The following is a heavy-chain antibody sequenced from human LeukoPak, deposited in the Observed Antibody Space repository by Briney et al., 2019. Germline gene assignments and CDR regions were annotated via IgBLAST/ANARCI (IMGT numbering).Heavy chain of an antibody. V-gene: IGHV3-11*01. J-gene: IGHJ4*02. Sequence: PGGSLRLSCAASGFTFSDYYMSWIRQAPGKGLEWVSYISSSGSTMYYADSVKGRFTISRDNSKNTLYLQMNSLRAEDTAVYYCAKGRYYDFWSGYYTPYPPGLWGQGTLVTVSS. CDR2: ISSSGSTM. D-gene: IGHD3-3*01. CDR3: AKGRYYDFWSGYYTPYPPGL. CDR1: GFTFSDYY.